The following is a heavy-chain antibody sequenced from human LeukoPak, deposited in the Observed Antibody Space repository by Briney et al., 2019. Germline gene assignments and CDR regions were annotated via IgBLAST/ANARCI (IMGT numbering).Heavy chain of an antibody. CDR2: IYYSGST. CDR1: GGSISSYY. CDR3: AREGGKWELLLPGAFDI. J-gene: IGHJ3*02. V-gene: IGHV4-59*01. D-gene: IGHD1-26*01. Sequence: PSETLSLTCTVSGGSISSYYWSWIRQPPGKGLEWIGYIYYSGSTNYNPSLKSRVTISVDTSKNQVSLKLSSVTAAGTAVYYYAREGGKWELLLPGAFDIWGQGTMVTVSS.